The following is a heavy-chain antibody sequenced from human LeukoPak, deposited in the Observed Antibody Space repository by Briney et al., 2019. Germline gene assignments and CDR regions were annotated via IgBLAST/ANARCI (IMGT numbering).Heavy chain of an antibody. J-gene: IGHJ6*03. CDR1: GFTFSSYA. V-gene: IGHV3-23*01. D-gene: IGHD1-26*01. CDR2: ISGGGGST. CDR3: AKTSYTGTYYYYYYCMGV. Sequence: PGGSLRVSCAASGFTFSSYAMSWGRQAPGRGVGWVSAISGGGGSTYYAGSVKGGFTLSRDNSKHTLYLKMNSLRDDDTAVYYCAKTSYTGTYYYYYYCMGVWGKGTTVTVSS.